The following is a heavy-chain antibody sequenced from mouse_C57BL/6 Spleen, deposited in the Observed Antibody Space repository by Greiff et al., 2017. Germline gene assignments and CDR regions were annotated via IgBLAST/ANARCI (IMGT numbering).Heavy chain of an antibody. CDR2: IYPSDSET. CDR3: ARWDYRFAY. J-gene: IGHJ3*01. V-gene: IGHV1-61*01. CDR1: GYTFTSYW. D-gene: IGHD2-12*01. Sequence: QVQLKQPGAELVRPGSSVKLSCKASGYTFTSYWMDWVKQRPGQGLEWIGNIYPSDSETHYNQKFKDKATLTVDKSSSTAYMQLSSLTSEDSAVYYCARWDYRFAYWGQGTLVTVSA.